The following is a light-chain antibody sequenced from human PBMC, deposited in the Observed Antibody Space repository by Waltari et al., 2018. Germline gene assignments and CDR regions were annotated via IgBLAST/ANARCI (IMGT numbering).Light chain of an antibody. CDR3: QTGGHGTWV. Sequence: QLVLTQSPSASASLGASVKLTCTLSSGHSSNVIAWLQQQPEEGPRYWMKVNSDGSHSKGDKIPDRFSGSSSGTEHYLTISSLQSEDEADYYCQTGGHGTWVFGGGTKLTVL. CDR1: SGHSSNV. J-gene: IGLJ3*02. V-gene: IGLV4-69*01. CDR2: VNSDGSH.